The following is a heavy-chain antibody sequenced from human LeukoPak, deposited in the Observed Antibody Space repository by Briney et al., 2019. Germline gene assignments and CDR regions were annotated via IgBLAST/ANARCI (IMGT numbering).Heavy chain of an antibody. CDR3: AKAPIQLWSSGFDY. J-gene: IGHJ4*02. V-gene: IGHV4-4*07. CDR1: GGSISSYY. D-gene: IGHD5-18*01. Sequence: SETLSLTCTVSGGSISSYYWSWIRQPAGKGLEWIGRIYTSGSTNYNPSLKSRVTMSVDTSKNQFSLKLSSVTAADTAVYYCAKAPIQLWSSGFDYWGQGTLVTVSS. CDR2: IYTSGST.